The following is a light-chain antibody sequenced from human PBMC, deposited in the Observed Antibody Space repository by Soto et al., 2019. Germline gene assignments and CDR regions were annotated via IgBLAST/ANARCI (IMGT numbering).Light chain of an antibody. Sequence: EIVMTQSPATLSVSPGERATLSCRASQTVSNNLAWYQQKPGQAPGLLIYGASTRATGIPARFSGSGSGTEFTLTISSLQSEDFAVYYCQHYNDWPTFGQGTKVDIK. V-gene: IGKV3-15*01. CDR2: GAS. CDR3: QHYNDWPT. CDR1: QTVSNN. J-gene: IGKJ1*01.